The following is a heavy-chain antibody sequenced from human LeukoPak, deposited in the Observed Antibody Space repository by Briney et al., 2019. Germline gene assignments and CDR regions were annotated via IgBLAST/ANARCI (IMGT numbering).Heavy chain of an antibody. J-gene: IGHJ5*02. CDR2: IYYSGST. D-gene: IGHD2-15*01. Sequence: PGGSLRLSCAASGFTFSSNSMNWIRQPPGKGLEWIGSIYYSGSTYYNPSLKSRVTISVDTSKNQFSLKLSSVTAEDTAVYYCARVKRYCSGGSCYSGRFDPWGQGTLVTVSS. CDR1: GFTFSSNS. V-gene: IGHV4-39*01. CDR3: ARVKRYCSGGSCYSGRFDP.